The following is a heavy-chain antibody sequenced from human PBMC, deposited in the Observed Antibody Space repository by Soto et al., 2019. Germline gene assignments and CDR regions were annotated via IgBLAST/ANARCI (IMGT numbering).Heavy chain of an antibody. J-gene: IGHJ3*02. CDR1: GFTVSSNY. D-gene: IGHD5-12*01. Sequence: GGSLRLSCAASGFTVSSNYMSWVRQAPGKGLEWVSVIYSGGSTYYADSVKGRFTISRDNSKNTLYLQMNSLRAEDTAVYYCARDTSSGYDHDAFDIWGQGTMVIVSS. V-gene: IGHV3-66*01. CDR3: ARDTSSGYDHDAFDI. CDR2: IYSGGST.